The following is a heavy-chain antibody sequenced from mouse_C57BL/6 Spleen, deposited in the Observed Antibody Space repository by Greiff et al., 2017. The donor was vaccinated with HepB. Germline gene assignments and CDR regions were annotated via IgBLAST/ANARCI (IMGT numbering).Heavy chain of an antibody. CDR3: ARSPYDYGEAY. J-gene: IGHJ3*01. Sequence: VKLMESGAELARPGASVKLSCKASGYTFTSYGISWVKQRTGQGLEWIGEIYPRSGNTYYNEKFKGKATLTADKSSSTAYMELRSLTSEDSAVYFCARSPYDYGEAYWGQGTLVTVSA. V-gene: IGHV1-81*01. D-gene: IGHD2-4*01. CDR1: GYTFTSYG. CDR2: IYPRSGNT.